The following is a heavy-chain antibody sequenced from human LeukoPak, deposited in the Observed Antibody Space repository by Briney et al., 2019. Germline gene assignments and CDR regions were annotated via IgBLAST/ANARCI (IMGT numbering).Heavy chain of an antibody. CDR2: IYHSGST. Sequence: SETLSLTCTVSGYSISSGYYWGWIRQPPGKGLEWIGSIYHSGSTYYNPSLRSRVTISVDTSKNQFSLKLSSVTAADTAVYYCAKFFHYYYYMDVWGKGTTVTVSS. V-gene: IGHV4-38-2*02. J-gene: IGHJ6*03. CDR3: AKFFHYYYYMDV. CDR1: GYSISSGYY. D-gene: IGHD3-3*01.